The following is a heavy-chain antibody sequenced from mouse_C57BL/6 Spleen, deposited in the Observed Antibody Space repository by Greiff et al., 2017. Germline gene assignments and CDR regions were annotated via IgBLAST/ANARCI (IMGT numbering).Heavy chain of an antibody. D-gene: IGHD1-1*01. CDR3: AIDYYGSSYGDWYFDV. V-gene: IGHV1-47*01. CDR2: FHPYNDDT. J-gene: IGHJ1*03. Sequence: VQLQQSGAELVKPGASVKMSCKASGYTFTTYPIEWMKQNHGKSLEWIGNFHPYNDDTKYNEKFKGKATLTVEKSSSTVYLELSRLTSDDSAVYYCAIDYYGSSYGDWYFDVWGTGTTVTVSS. CDR1: GYTFTTYP.